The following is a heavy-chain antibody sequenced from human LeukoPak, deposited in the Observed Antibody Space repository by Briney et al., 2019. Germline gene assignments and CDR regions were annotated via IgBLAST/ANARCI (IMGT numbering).Heavy chain of an antibody. V-gene: IGHV3-7*01. J-gene: IGHJ4*02. Sequence: PGGSLRLSCAASGFTFSNAWMSWVRQAPGKGLEWVAFIQYNGNTIFYADSVKGRFTISRDNAKNSLYLQMNSLRAKDTAVYYCRYSGYDFDYFDYWGQGTLVTVSS. CDR1: GFTFSNAW. D-gene: IGHD5-12*01. CDR2: IQYNGNTI. CDR3: RYSGYDFDYFDY.